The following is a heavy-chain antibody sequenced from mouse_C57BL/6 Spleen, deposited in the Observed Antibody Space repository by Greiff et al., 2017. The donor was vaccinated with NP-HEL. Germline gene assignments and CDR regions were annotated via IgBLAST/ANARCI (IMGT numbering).Heavy chain of an antibody. Sequence: VESGGGLVKPGGSLKLSCAASGFTFSSYAMSWVRPTPEKRLEWVATISDGGSYTYYPDNVKGRFTISRDNAKNNLYLQMSHLKSEDTAMYYCARAPYYDYDGYFDYWGQGTTLTVSS. CDR2: ISDGGSYT. V-gene: IGHV5-4*01. J-gene: IGHJ2*01. CDR1: GFTFSSYA. CDR3: ARAPYYDYDGYFDY. D-gene: IGHD2-4*01.